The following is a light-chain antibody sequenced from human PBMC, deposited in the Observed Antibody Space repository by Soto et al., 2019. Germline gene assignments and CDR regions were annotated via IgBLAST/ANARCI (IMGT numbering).Light chain of an antibody. CDR2: RAS. V-gene: IGKV3-15*01. Sequence: EILLTQSPGALAVSPGEVATLSCRASQSVRDNLAWYQQKPGQAPRLLIYRASIRATGVPARFSGSGSGTEFTLPISGLQSEDVSIYFCQHYHFWPPSFGQGTKVEIK. CDR3: QHYHFWPPS. CDR1: QSVRDN. J-gene: IGKJ2*01.